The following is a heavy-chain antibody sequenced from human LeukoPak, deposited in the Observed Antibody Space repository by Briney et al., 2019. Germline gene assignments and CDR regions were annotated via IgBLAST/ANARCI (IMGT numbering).Heavy chain of an antibody. D-gene: IGHD6-19*01. J-gene: IGHJ4*02. V-gene: IGHV3-73*01. Sequence: GGSLRLSCAASGFTFSGSTMHWVRQASGKGLEWVGRIKNKANNYATVYAASVKGRFTISRDDSKNTAYLQMNSLKTEDTAVYYCTANAVAGTIAFDDWGQGTLVTVSS. CDR2: IKNKANNYAT. CDR1: GFTFSGST. CDR3: TANAVAGTIAFDD.